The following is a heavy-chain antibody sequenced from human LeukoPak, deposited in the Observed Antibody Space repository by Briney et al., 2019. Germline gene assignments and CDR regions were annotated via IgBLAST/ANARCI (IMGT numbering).Heavy chain of an antibody. CDR2: INHSGST. J-gene: IGHJ4*02. D-gene: IGHD1-26*01. CDR1: GGSFSGYY. CDR3: ARHGSYSGSY. Sequence: SETLSLTCAVYGGSFSGYYWSWIRQPPGKGLEWIGEINHSGSTNYNPSLKSRVIILVDTSKNQFSLKLSSVTAADTAVYYCARHGSYSGSYWGQGTLVTVSS. V-gene: IGHV4-34*01.